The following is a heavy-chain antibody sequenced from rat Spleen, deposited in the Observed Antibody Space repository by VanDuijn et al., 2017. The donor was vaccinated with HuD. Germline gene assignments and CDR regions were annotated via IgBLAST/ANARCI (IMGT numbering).Heavy chain of an antibody. D-gene: IGHD4-3*01. J-gene: IGHJ2*01. V-gene: IGHV5-29*01. CDR1: GFTFSDYY. CDR2: INYDGSST. Sequence: EVQLVESDGGLVQPGRSLKLSCAASGFTFSDYYMAWVRQAPTKGLEWVATINYDGSSTYYRDSVQGRFTISRDNAKSTLYLQMDSLRSEDTATYYCATHPIRGTFFDYWGQGVMVTVSS. CDR3: ATHPIRGTFFDY.